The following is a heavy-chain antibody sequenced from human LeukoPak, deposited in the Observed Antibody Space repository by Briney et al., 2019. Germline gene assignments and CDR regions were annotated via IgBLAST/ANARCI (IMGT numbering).Heavy chain of an antibody. CDR2: MNPNSGNT. J-gene: IGHJ4*02. D-gene: IGHD6-19*01. V-gene: IGHV1-8*01. Sequence: ASVKVSCKASGYTFTSYDINWVRQATGQGLEWMGWMNPNSGNTGYAQKFQGRVTMTRNTSISTAHMELSSLRSEDTAVYYCARAGSGWYEANLDYWGQGTLVTVSS. CDR3: ARAGSGWYEANLDY. CDR1: GYTFTSYD.